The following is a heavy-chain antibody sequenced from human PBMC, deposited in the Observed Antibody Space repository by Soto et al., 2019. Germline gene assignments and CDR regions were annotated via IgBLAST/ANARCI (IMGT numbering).Heavy chain of an antibody. CDR3: ARVGYQTFTMIVVGTPFDAFDI. CDR1: GGSISSGGYY. D-gene: IGHD3-22*01. Sequence: NPSETLSLTCTVSGGSISSGGYYWSWIRQHPGKGLEWIGYIYYSGSTYYNPSLKSRVTISVDTSKNQFSLKLSSVTAADTAVYYCARVGYQTFTMIVVGTPFDAFDIWGQGTMVTVSS. J-gene: IGHJ3*02. V-gene: IGHV4-31*03. CDR2: IYYSGST.